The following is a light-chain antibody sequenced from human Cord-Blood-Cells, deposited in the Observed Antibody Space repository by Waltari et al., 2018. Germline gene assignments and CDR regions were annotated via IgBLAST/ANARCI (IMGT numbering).Light chain of an antibody. CDR2: GAS. CDR3: QQYNNWPRT. CDR1: QSVSSN. J-gene: IGKJ1*01. Sequence: EIVMTQSPAPLPVSPGERATLPCRASQSVSSNLAWYQQKPGQAPRLLIYGASTSATGIPARFSGSGSGTEFTLTISSLQSEDFAVYYCQQYNNWPRTFGQGTKVEIK. V-gene: IGKV3-15*01.